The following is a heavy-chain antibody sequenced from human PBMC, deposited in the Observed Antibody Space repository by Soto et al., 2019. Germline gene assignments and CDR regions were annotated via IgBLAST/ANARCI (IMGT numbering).Heavy chain of an antibody. Sequence: QVQLLQSGAEVKKPGASVKVSCKPSGYTFATFGISWVRQAPGQWLEWLGWITPHHGDTNYAKKLQGRVTMTKDTSTSTAYMEVRSLRSDDTAVYYCAGLAPCSGGNCYSRPLNYWGQGTLVTVSS. V-gene: IGHV1-18*01. CDR1: GYTFATFG. J-gene: IGHJ4*02. D-gene: IGHD2-15*01. CDR2: ITPHHGDT. CDR3: AGLAPCSGGNCYSRPLNY.